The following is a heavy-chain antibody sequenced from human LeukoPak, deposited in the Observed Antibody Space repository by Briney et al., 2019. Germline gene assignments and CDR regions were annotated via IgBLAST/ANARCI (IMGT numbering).Heavy chain of an antibody. J-gene: IGHJ4*02. CDR2: ISGDGGST. D-gene: IGHD5-18*01. CDR1: GFTLDDYA. CDR3: AKDTIGYSYGYPDY. Sequence: TGGSLRLSCAASGFTLDDYAMDWVRHAPGKGMEWVSIISGDGGSTYYADSVKGRFTIEREKSKNSLYLQMNSLRTDDTALYYCAKDTIGYSYGYPDYWGQGTLVTVSS. V-gene: IGHV3-43*02.